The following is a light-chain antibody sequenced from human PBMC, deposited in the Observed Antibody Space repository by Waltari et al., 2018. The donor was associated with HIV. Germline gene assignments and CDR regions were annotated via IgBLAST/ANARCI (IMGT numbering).Light chain of an antibody. CDR3: QSYDRSLSGYVV. CDR1: SSNIGAGFD. V-gene: IGLV1-40*01. Sequence: QSLLTQPPSVSGAPGQRVTIPCTGSSSNIGAGFDVQWYQQLPGTVPKLLIYGNSNRPSGVPHRFSGSKSGTSASLAITGLQAEDEADYYCQSYDRSLSGYVVFGGGTKLTVL. J-gene: IGLJ2*01. CDR2: GNS.